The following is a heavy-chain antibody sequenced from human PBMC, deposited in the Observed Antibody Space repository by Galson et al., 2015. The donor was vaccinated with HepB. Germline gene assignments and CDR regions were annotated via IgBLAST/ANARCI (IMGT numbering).Heavy chain of an antibody. CDR1: GYTFSRFG. V-gene: IGHV1-18*01. D-gene: IGHD6-19*01. CDR2: ISASSGET. Sequence: SVKVSCKAFGYTFSRFGISWVRQAPGQGLEWVGWISASSGETSFAQKLKGRVTLTTDTSTSTAYMELRSLSSDDTAVYFCAREAVTGDFDYWGQGTLVTVSS. J-gene: IGHJ4*02. CDR3: AREAVTGDFDY.